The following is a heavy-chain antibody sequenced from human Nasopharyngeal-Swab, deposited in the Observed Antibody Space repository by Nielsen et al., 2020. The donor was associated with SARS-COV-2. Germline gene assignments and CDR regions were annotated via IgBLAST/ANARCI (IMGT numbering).Heavy chain of an antibody. CDR2: IYPGDSDT. Sequence: KVSCKGSGYSFTSYWIGWVRQMPGKGLEWMGIIYPGDSDTRYSPSFQGQVTISADKSISTAYLQWGSLKASDTAMYYCARLPEGATTFFDYWGQGTLVTVSS. CDR3: ARLPEGATTFFDY. V-gene: IGHV5-51*01. CDR1: GYSFTSYW. J-gene: IGHJ4*02. D-gene: IGHD1-26*01.